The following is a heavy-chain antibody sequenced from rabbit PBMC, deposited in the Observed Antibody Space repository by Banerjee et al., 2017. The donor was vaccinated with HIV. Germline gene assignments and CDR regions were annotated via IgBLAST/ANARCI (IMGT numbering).Heavy chain of an antibody. D-gene: IGHD8-1*01. CDR2: ISTGDGST. CDR3: ARDLGGSSDL. Sequence: QEQLVESGGGLVQPEGSLTLTCTASGFSFNNNYYMCWVRQAPGKGLEWIGCISTGDGSTYYASWAKGRFTISKTSSTTVTLQMTSLTAADTATYFCARDLGGSSDLWGQGTLVTVS. CDR1: GFSFNNNYY. J-gene: IGHJ3*01. V-gene: IGHV1S45*01.